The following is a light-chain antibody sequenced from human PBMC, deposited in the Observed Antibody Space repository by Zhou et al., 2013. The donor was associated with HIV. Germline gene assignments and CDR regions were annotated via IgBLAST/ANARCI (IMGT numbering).Light chain of an antibody. Sequence: DIVLTQSPGTLSLSPGERATLSCWASQSVGSKYLAWYQQKPGQAPRLLIYDASNRATGIPARFSGSGSGTDFTLTISSLEPEDSATYYCQQGDSFPLTFGGGTKLEIK. CDR3: QQGDSFPLT. CDR2: DAS. CDR1: QSVGSKY. V-gene: IGKV3D-20*02. J-gene: IGKJ4*01.